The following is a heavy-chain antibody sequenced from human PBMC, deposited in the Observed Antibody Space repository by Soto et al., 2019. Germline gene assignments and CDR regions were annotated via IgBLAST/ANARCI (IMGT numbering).Heavy chain of an antibody. CDR3: ARDGLYIAAAQTEYYYYYGMDV. CDR1: GGSISSYY. J-gene: IGHJ6*02. D-gene: IGHD6-13*01. Sequence: SETLSLTCTVSGGSISSYYWSWIRQPPGKGLEWIGYIYYSGSTNYNPSLKSRVTISVDTSKNQFSLKLSSVTAADTAVYYCARDGLYIAAAQTEYYYYYGMDVWGQGTTVTVSS. V-gene: IGHV4-59*12. CDR2: IYYSGST.